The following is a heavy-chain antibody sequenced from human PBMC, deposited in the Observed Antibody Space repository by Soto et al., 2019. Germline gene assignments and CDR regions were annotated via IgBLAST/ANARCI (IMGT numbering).Heavy chain of an antibody. CDR1: NGSISNYY. J-gene: IGHJ4*02. CDR2: VYYSGTT. Sequence: SETLSVTCTGSNGSISNYYWTWIRQPPGKGLEWIGFVYYSGTTNYNPSLKSRVTMSLHTPKNQFSLKLRSVTPADTAIYYCARAPRDATSDYWCQ. CDR3: ARAPRDATSDY. V-gene: IGHV4-59*01. D-gene: IGHD2-2*01.